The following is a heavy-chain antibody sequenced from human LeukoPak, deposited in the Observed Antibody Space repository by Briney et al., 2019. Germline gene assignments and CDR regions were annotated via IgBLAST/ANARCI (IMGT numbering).Heavy chain of an antibody. CDR1: GYTFTSYY. Sequence: ASVKVSCKASGYTFTSYYMHWVRQAPGQGLEWMGIINPSGGSTSYAQKFQGRVTMTRDTSTSTVYMELSSLRSEDTAVYDCARSWATVAAAGTVDYWGQGTLVTVSS. V-gene: IGHV1-46*01. CDR3: ARSWATVAAAGTVDY. J-gene: IGHJ4*02. CDR2: INPSGGST. D-gene: IGHD6-13*01.